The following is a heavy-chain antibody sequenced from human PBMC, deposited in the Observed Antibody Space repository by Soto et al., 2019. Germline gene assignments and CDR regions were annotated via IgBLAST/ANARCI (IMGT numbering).Heavy chain of an antibody. D-gene: IGHD3-22*01. J-gene: IGHJ4*02. V-gene: IGHV4-30-4*01. CDR1: GGSISSGDYY. Sequence: QVQLQESGPGLVKPSQTLSLTCTVSGGSISSGDYYWSWIRQPPGKGLEWIGYIYYSGSTYYKPSLKSRVTISVDTSKNQFSLKLSSVTAADTAVYYCARAYYYDSSGYPGYFDYWGQGTLVTVSS. CDR3: ARAYYYDSSGYPGYFDY. CDR2: IYYSGST.